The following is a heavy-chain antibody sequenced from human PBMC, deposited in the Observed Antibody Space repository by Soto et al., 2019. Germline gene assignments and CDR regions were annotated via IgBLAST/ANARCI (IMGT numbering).Heavy chain of an antibody. CDR3: ARDSIMEYSSLNWFDP. V-gene: IGHV3-33*01. CDR2: IWYDGSNK. D-gene: IGHD6-6*01. J-gene: IGHJ5*02. Sequence: QPGGSLRLSCAASGFTFSSYGMHWVRQAPGKGLEWVAVIWYDGSNKYYADSVKGRFTISRDNSNNTLYLQMNSLRAEDTAVYYCARDSIMEYSSLNWFDPWGQGTLVTVSS. CDR1: GFTFSSYG.